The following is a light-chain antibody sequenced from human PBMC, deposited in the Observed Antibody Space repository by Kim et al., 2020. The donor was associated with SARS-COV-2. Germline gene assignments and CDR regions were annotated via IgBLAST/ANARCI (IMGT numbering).Light chain of an antibody. V-gene: IGKV1-39*01. J-gene: IGKJ1*01. CDR3: QQNYNIPWT. Sequence: DIQMTKSPSSLSASVGDRVTITCRASQSISTYLNWYQQKPGKAPKLLIYAASSLQSGVSSRFSGSGSGTDFTLTISSLQPEDFATYYCQQNYNIPWTFGQGTKVDIK. CDR2: AAS. CDR1: QSISTY.